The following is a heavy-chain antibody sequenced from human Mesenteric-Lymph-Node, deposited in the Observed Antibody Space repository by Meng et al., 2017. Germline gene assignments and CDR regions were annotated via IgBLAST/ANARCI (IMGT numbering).Heavy chain of an antibody. CDR2: IGTAGDT. J-gene: IGHJ6*02. Sequence: GESLKISCAASGFTFSSYDMHWVRQATGKGLEWVSAIGTAGDTYYPGSVKGRFTISRDNSKNTLYLQMNSLRAEDTAVYYCAREFLSSSGWFGDYYYYGMDVWGQGTTVTVSS. V-gene: IGHV3-13*01. D-gene: IGHD6-19*01. CDR3: AREFLSSSGWFGDYYYYGMDV. CDR1: GFTFSSYD.